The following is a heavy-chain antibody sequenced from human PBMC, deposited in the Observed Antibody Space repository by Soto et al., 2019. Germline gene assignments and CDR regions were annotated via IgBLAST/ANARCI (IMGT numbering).Heavy chain of an antibody. Sequence: GGSLRLSCAASGFSFSNYAMHWVRQAPDKGLEWVAVMSHDGSSSFYADSVKGRFTISRDNSKTTLYLQMNSLSTEDTAVYYCARDFPYCGSTSCYSAAPKYWGQGTLVTVSS. D-gene: IGHD2-2*01. CDR3: ARDFPYCGSTSCYSAAPKY. CDR2: MSHDGSSS. CDR1: GFSFSNYA. J-gene: IGHJ4*02. V-gene: IGHV3-30-3*01.